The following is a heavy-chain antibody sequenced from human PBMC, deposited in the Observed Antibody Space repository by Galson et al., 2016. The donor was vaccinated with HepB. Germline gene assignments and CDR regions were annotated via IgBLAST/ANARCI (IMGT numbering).Heavy chain of an antibody. J-gene: IGHJ4*02. CDR1: GGSTGSNRYY. V-gene: IGHV4-39*01. Sequence: SETLSLTCTVSGGSTGSNRYYWGWIRQPPGKGLDWIGTIYYDGRTHYNSSLMSRVTMSVDTSKNQFSLKLKSVTDADTAVYYCVSLIHCNSVSCNGYWGQGTLVTVSS. D-gene: IGHD2-2*01. CDR2: IYYDGRT. CDR3: VSLIHCNSVSCNGY.